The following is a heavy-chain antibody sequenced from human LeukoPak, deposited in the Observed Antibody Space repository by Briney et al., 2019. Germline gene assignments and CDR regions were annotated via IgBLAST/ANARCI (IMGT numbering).Heavy chain of an antibody. V-gene: IGHV1-69*05. Sequence: RASVKVSCKASGGTFSSYAISWARQAPGQGLEWMGGIIPIFGTANYAQKFQGRVTITTDESTSTAYMELSSLRSEDTAVYYCARDTFGDGYNLDYWGQGTLVTVSS. J-gene: IGHJ4*02. CDR3: ARDTFGDGYNLDY. D-gene: IGHD5-24*01. CDR1: GGTFSSYA. CDR2: IIPIFGTA.